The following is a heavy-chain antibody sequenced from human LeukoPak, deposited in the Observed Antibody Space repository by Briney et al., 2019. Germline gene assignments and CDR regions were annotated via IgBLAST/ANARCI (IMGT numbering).Heavy chain of an antibody. CDR2: IYYSGST. CDR3: ARTKEYNWNYRYYFDF. J-gene: IGHJ4*02. CDR1: GGFISSSSYY. Sequence: MASETLSLTCTVSGGFISSSSYYWGWIRQPPGKGLEWIGSIYYSGSTYYNPSLKSRVTVSVDTSKNQFSLKLSSVTAADTAVYYCARTKEYNWNYRYYFDFWGQGTLVTVSS. V-gene: IGHV4-39*01. D-gene: IGHD1-7*01.